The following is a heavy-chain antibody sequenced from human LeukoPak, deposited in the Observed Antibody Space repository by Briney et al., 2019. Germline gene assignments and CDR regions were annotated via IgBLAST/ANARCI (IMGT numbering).Heavy chain of an antibody. CDR2: ISSSSSTI. V-gene: IGHV3-48*01. Sequence: GGSLRLSCAASGFTFSSYSVNWVRQAPGKGLEWVSYISSSSSTIYYADSVKGRFTISRDNAKNSLYLQMNSLRAEDTAVYYCARDGPPGYYDSSGYFSDAFDIWGQGTMATVSS. J-gene: IGHJ3*02. D-gene: IGHD3-22*01. CDR1: GFTFSSYS. CDR3: ARDGPPGYYDSSGYFSDAFDI.